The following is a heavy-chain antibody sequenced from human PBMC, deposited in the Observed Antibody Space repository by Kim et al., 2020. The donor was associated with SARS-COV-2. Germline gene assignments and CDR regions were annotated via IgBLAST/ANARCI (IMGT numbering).Heavy chain of an antibody. J-gene: IGHJ6*02. Sequence: ASVKVSCKASGYTFTSYGISWVRQAPGQGLEWMGWTSAYNGNTNYAQKLQSRVTMTTDTSTRTAYMELRSLRSDDTAVYSCARDRGIAAAGYGMDVWGQGTTVTVSS. V-gene: IGHV1-18*01. CDR3: ARDRGIAAAGYGMDV. CDR1: GYTFTSYG. CDR2: TSAYNGNT. D-gene: IGHD6-13*01.